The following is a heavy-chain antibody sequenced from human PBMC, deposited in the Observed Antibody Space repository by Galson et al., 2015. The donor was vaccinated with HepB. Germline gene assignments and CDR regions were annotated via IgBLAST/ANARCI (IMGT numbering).Heavy chain of an antibody. Sequence: SLRLSCAASGFTFSSYSMNWVRQAPGKGLEWVSSISSSSSYIYYADSVKGRFTISRDNAKNSLYLQMNSLRAEDTAVYYCARYYYDSSGYTDEYFQHWGQGTLVTVSS. CDR1: GFTFSSYS. CDR3: ARYYYDSSGYTDEYFQH. J-gene: IGHJ1*01. D-gene: IGHD3-22*01. CDR2: ISSSSSYI. V-gene: IGHV3-21*01.